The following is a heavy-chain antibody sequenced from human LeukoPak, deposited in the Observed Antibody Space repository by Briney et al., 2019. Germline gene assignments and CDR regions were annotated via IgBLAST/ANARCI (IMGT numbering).Heavy chain of an antibody. CDR3: ATMVRGARRNNNWFDP. V-gene: IGHV1-2*02. CDR1: GYTFTGYC. Sequence: GASVKVSCKASGYTFTGYCMHWVRQAPGQGLEWMGWINPNSGGTNYAQKFQGRVTMTRDTSISTAYMELSRLRSDDTAVYYCATMVRGARRNNNWFDPWGQGTLVTVSS. CDR2: INPNSGGT. D-gene: IGHD3-10*01. J-gene: IGHJ5*02.